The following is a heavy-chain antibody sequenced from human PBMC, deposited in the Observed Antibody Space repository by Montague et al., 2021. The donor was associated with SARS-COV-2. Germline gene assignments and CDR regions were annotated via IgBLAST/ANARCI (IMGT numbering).Heavy chain of an antibody. J-gene: IGHJ6*02. CDR2: IYYSGST. CDR1: GGSISSSSYY. V-gene: IGHV4-39*01. D-gene: IGHD3-3*01. CDR3: ARQPTRGITIFGVVTDYGMDV. Sequence: SETLSLTCTVSGGSISSSSYYWGWIRQPPGKGLEWIGYIYYSGSTXYKPSLKSRVTISVDTSKNQFSLKLSSVTAADTAVYYCARQPTRGITIFGVVTDYGMDVWGQGTTVTVSS.